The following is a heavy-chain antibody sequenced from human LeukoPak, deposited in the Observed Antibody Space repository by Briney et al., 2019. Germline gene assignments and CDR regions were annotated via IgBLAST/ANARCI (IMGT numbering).Heavy chain of an antibody. CDR3: ARGGYSSSFNWSDP. D-gene: IGHD6-13*01. J-gene: IGHJ5*02. Sequence: SETLSLTCTLSGRSISSGSSYGSWVRQPAGEGLEWITRIYTSGSTKYNPSLKSRVTISVDTSKNQFSLKLSSVTAADTAVYYCARGGYSSSFNWSDPWGQGTLVTVSS. CDR1: GRSISSGSSY. V-gene: IGHV4-61*02. CDR2: IYTSGST.